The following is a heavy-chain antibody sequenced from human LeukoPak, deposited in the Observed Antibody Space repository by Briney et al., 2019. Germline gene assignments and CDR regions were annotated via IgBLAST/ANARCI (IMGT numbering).Heavy chain of an antibody. CDR2: IYYSGST. CDR3: ARGPYSYDSSGAFDI. V-gene: IGHV4-39*01. CDR1: GDSITSSSYY. D-gene: IGHD3-22*01. Sequence: PSETLSLTCTVSGDSITSSSYYWGWIRQPPGKGLEWIGSIYYSGSTYYTPSLKSRVIISVDTSKNQFSLKLSSVTAADTAVYFCARGPYSYDSSGAFDIWGQGTMVTVSS. J-gene: IGHJ3*02.